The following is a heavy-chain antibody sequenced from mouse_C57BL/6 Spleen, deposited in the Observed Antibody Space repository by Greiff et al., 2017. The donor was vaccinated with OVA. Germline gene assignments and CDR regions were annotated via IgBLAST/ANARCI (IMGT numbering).Heavy chain of an antibody. V-gene: IGHV1-52*01. CDR3: AREIYYYGSSYGLAMDY. Sequence: QVQLQQPGAELVRPGSSVKLSCKASGYTFTRYWMHWVKQRPIQGLEWIGNIDPSDSETHYNQKFKDKATLTVDKSSSTAYMQLSSLTSEDSAVYSCAREIYYYGSSYGLAMDYWGQGTSVTVAS. CDR1: GYTFTRYW. D-gene: IGHD1-1*01. J-gene: IGHJ4*01. CDR2: IDPSDSET.